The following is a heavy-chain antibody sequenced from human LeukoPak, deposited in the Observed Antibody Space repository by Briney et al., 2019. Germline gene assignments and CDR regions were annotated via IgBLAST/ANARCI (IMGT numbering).Heavy chain of an antibody. Sequence: GSLRLSCAASGFTFSNTWMSWVRQAPGKGLEWVGRIKSKTDGGTTDFAAPVKGRFTISRDDSKNTLFLQMNSLTTEDTAVYYYTTAGRVWFGEEDWGQGTLVTVSS. CDR2: IKSKTDGGTT. CDR1: GFTFSNTW. J-gene: IGHJ4*02. V-gene: IGHV3-15*01. CDR3: TTAGRVWFGEED. D-gene: IGHD3-10*01.